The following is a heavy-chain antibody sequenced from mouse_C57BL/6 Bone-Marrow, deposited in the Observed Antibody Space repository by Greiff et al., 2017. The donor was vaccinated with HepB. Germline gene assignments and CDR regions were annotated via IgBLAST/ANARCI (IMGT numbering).Heavy chain of an antibody. CDR1: GYTFTSYG. V-gene: IGHV1-81*01. CDR3: ARCRYSNLEAY. Sequence: VKLQESGAELARPGASVKLSCKASGYTFTSYGISWVKQRTGQGLEWIGEIYPRSGNTYYNEKFKGKATLTADKSSSTAYMELRSLTSEDSAVYFCARCRYSNLEAYWGQGTLVTVSA. D-gene: IGHD2-5*01. J-gene: IGHJ3*01. CDR2: IYPRSGNT.